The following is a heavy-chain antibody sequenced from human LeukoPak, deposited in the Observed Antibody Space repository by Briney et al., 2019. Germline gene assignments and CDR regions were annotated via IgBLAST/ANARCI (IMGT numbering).Heavy chain of an antibody. CDR2: MYSSGTT. D-gene: IGHD1-26*01. Sequence: PSETLSLTCTVSGGSISGSSYFLAWIRQPPGKGLEWIGSMYSSGTTYYNPSLKSRVTISVDTSKSQFSLKLSSVTASDTAVYYCARQIGSYLKYCDYWGQGTLVTVSS. V-gene: IGHV4-39*01. J-gene: IGHJ4*02. CDR1: GGSISGSSYF. CDR3: ARQIGSYLKYCDY.